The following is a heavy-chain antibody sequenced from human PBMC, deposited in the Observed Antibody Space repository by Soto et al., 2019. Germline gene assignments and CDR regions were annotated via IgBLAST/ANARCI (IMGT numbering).Heavy chain of an antibody. Sequence: SETLSLTCTVSGGSISSGGYYWSWIRQHPGKGLEWIGYIYYSGSTYYNPSLKSRVTISVDTSKNPFSLKLSSVTAADTAVYYCARAAVVVAATWFDPWGQGTLVTVSS. CDR3: ARAAVVVAATWFDP. CDR2: IYYSGST. D-gene: IGHD2-15*01. J-gene: IGHJ5*02. V-gene: IGHV4-31*03. CDR1: GGSISSGGYY.